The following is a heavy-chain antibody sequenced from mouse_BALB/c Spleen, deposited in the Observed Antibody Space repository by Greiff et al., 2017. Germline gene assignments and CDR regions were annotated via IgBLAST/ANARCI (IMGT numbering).Heavy chain of an antibody. CDR1: GYSITSDYA. CDR2: ISYSGST. J-gene: IGHJ2*01. Sequence: DVHLVESGPGLVKPSQSLSLTCTVTGYSITSDYAWNWIRQFPGNKLEWMGYISYSGSTSYNPSLKSRISITRDTSKNQFFLQLNSVTTEDTATYYCARFDWDVSFDYWGQGTTLTVSS. V-gene: IGHV3-2*02. D-gene: IGHD4-1*01. CDR3: ARFDWDVSFDY.